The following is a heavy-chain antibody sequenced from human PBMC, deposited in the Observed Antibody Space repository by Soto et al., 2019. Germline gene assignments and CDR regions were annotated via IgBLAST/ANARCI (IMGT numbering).Heavy chain of an antibody. CDR2: IIPIFGTA. D-gene: IGHD6-19*01. CDR1: GGTFSSYA. J-gene: IGHJ4*02. CDR3: ARSGYSSGWPANGNFDY. Sequence: ASVKVSCKASGGTFSSYAISWVRQAPGQGLEWMGGIIPIFGTANYAQKFQGRVTITADESTSTAYMELSSLRSEDTAVYYCARSGYSSGWPANGNFDYWGQGTLVTVSS. V-gene: IGHV1-69*13.